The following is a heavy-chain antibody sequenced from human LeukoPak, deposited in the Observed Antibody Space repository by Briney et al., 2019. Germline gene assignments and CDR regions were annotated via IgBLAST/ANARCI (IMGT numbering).Heavy chain of an antibody. J-gene: IGHJ6*03. D-gene: IGHD1-26*01. CDR1: GVTFSSYA. CDR2: IIPIFGTA. V-gene: IGHV1-69*05. Sequence: ASVKVSCKASGVTFSSYAISWVRQAPGQGLEWMGGIIPIFGTANYAQKFQGRVTITTDESTSTAYMELSSLRSEDTAVYYCLVGATIDYYYYMDVWGKGTTVTVS. CDR3: LVGATIDYYYYMDV.